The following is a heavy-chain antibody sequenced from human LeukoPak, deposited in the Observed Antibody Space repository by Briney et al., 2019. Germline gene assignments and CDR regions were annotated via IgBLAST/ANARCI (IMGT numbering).Heavy chain of an antibody. CDR2: ISSSGSTI. Sequence: GGSLRLSCAASGFTFSDYYMSWIRQAPGKGLEWVSYISSSGSTIYYADSVKGRFTISRDNAKNSLYLQMNSLRAEDTAVYYCARDQYKQLVRTGPWGYSYYYYYMDVWGKGTTVTVSS. CDR1: GFTFSDYY. D-gene: IGHD6-6*01. CDR3: ARDQYKQLVRTGPWGYSYYYYYMDV. V-gene: IGHV3-11*04. J-gene: IGHJ6*03.